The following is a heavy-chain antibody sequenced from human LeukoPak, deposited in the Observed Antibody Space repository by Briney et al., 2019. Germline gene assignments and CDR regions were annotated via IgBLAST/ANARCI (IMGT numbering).Heavy chain of an antibody. J-gene: IGHJ4*02. CDR3: ATASGYRAKFGY. CDR1: GGSFSGYY. Sequence: SETLSLTCAAYGGSFSGYYWSWIRQPPGKGLEWIGEINHSGSTNYNPSLKSRVTISVDTSKNQFSLKLSSVTAADTAVYYCATASGYRAKFGYWGQGTLVTVSS. V-gene: IGHV4-34*01. D-gene: IGHD3-22*01. CDR2: INHSGST.